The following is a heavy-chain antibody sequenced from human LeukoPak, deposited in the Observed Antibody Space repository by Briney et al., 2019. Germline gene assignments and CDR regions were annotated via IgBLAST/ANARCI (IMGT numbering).Heavy chain of an antibody. D-gene: IGHD6-13*01. CDR3: VQDGLRAAAAEY. CDR2: ISYSSSTI. V-gene: IGHV3-48*01. CDR1: GFTFSSYS. Sequence: GGSLRLSCAASGFTFSSYSMNWVRQAPGKGLEWVSYISYSSSTIYYADSVRGRFTISRDNSKNTLYLQMSSLRAEDTAVYYCVQDGLRAAAAEYWGQGTLVTVSS. J-gene: IGHJ4*02.